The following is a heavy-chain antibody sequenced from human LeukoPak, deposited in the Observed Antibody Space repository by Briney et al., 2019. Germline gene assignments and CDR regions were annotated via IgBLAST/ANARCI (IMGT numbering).Heavy chain of an antibody. CDR1: GFTFSTYW. D-gene: IGHD2-2*01. J-gene: IGHJ4*02. CDR2: INQGGSEE. V-gene: IGHV3-7*01. Sequence: GESLRLSCVGSGFTFSTYWMNWARQAPGKGLEWVANINQGGSEEYYVGSVKGRFTVSRDNAKNSLYLQMTSLRAEDTAVYYCARDPGAIVVVPAESNYWGQGTLVTVSS. CDR3: ARDPGAIVVVPAESNY.